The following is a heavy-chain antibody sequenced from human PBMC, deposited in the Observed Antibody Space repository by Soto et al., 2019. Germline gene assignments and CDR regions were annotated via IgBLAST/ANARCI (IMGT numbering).Heavy chain of an antibody. D-gene: IGHD2-15*01. CDR3: ARELVVVAAGAFDI. Sequence: ASVKVSCKASGGTFSSYTISWVRQAPGQGLEWMGRIIPILGIANYAQKFQGRVTITADKSTSTAYMELSSLRSEDTAVYYCARELVVVAAGAFDIWGQGTMVTVS. CDR1: GGTFSSYT. CDR2: IIPILGIA. V-gene: IGHV1-69*04. J-gene: IGHJ3*02.